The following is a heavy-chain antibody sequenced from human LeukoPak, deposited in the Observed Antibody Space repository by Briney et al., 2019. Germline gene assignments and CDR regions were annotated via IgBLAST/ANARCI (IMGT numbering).Heavy chain of an antibody. CDR2: IFPSGST. CDR3: ARDRYYYASSDF. V-gene: IGHV4-4*07. CDR1: GGSITTYH. J-gene: IGHJ4*02. D-gene: IGHD3-22*01. Sequence: SETLSLTCTVSGGSITTYHWSWIRQPAGKGLEWIGRIFPSGSTNYNPSLKSRVTISVDTSRSQFSLKLSSVTAADTAVYYCARDRYYYASSDFWGQGTLVTVSS.